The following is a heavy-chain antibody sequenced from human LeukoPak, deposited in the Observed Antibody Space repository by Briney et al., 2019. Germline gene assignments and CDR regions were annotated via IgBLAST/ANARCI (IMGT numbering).Heavy chain of an antibody. CDR2: SRNKAKSYTT. CDR3: AKDGSSSANYYYYYMDV. CDR1: GFTFRDHF. J-gene: IGHJ6*03. Sequence: GSLRLSCAVSGFTFRDHFLDWVRQAPGKGLEWFGRSRNKAKSYTTEYAASVKGRFTISRDDSKNSLYLQMNSLETEDTAVYYCAKDGSSSANYYYYYMDVWGKGTTVTVSS. V-gene: IGHV3-72*01. D-gene: IGHD6-6*01.